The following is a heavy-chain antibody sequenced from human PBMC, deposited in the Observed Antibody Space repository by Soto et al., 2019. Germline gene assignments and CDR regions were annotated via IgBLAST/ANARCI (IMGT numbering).Heavy chain of an antibody. CDR1: GFTFSSYA. J-gene: IGHJ6*02. CDR3: AKDEAWYSSASVPYGMDV. CDR2: ISGSGGST. V-gene: IGHV3-23*01. D-gene: IGHD6-6*01. Sequence: VQLLESGGGLVQPGGSLRLSCAASGFTFSSYAMSWVRQAPGKGLEWVSAISGSGGSTYYADSVKGRFTISRDNSKNTLYLQMNILRVEDTAVYYCAKDEAWYSSASVPYGMDVWGQGTTVTVSS.